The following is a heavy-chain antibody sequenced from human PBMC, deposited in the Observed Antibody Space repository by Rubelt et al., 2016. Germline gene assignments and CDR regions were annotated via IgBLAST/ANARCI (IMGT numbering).Heavy chain of an antibody. CDR1: GYSFTSNW. CDR2: IYPGDSDT. Sequence: EEQLVQSRAEVKKPGESLIISCKGSGYSFTSNWIGWVRQMPGKGLEWMGIIYPGDSDTRYSPSFQDQVTISAYKAVGTAYLHGSSLKASETAMYYCARPGYSVGTDYWGQGTLVTVSS. J-gene: IGHJ4*02. D-gene: IGHD1/OR15-1a*01. CDR3: ARPGYSVGTDY. V-gene: IGHV5-51*01.